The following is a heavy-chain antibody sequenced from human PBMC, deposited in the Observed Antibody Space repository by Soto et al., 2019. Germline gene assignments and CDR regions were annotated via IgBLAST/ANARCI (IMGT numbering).Heavy chain of an antibody. V-gene: IGHV1-69*13. CDR3: AREGRSTYYYYGMDV. CDR2: IIPIFGTA. CDR1: GGTFSSYA. Sequence: SVKVSCKASGGTFSSYAISWVRQAPGQGLEWRGGIIPIFGTANYAQKFQGRVTITADESTSTAYMELSSLRSEDTAVYYCAREGRSTYYYYGMDVWGQGTTVTVSS. J-gene: IGHJ6*02.